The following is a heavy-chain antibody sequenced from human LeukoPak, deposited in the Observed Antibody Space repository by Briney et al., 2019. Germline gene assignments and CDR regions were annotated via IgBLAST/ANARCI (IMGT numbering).Heavy chain of an antibody. Sequence: ASVKVSCKASGYTFTIYYIHWVRQAPGQRPEWMGIINPSGGSTNYAQKFQGRVTMTRDTSTSTVYIELSSLRSEDTAVYYCARGSHVRLYDSPNGFDYWGQGTLVTVSS. CDR1: GYTFTIYY. CDR2: INPSGGST. CDR3: ARGSHVRLYDSPNGFDY. V-gene: IGHV1-46*01. J-gene: IGHJ4*02. D-gene: IGHD3-22*01.